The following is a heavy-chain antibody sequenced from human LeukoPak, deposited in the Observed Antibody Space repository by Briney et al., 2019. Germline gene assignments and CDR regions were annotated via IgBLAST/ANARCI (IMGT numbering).Heavy chain of an antibody. CDR2: INHSGST. J-gene: IGHJ3*02. V-gene: IGHV4-34*01. Sequence: PSETLSLTCAVYGGSFSGYYWSWIRQPPGKGLEWIGEINHSGSTNYNPSLKSRVTISVDASKNQFSLKLGSVTAADTAVYYCARGKGVAASLNRAFDIWGQGTMVTVSS. D-gene: IGHD2-15*01. CDR1: GGSFSGYY. CDR3: ARGKGVAASLNRAFDI.